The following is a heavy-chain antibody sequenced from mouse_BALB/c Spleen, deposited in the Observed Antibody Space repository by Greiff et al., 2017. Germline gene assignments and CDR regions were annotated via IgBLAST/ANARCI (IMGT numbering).Heavy chain of an antibody. CDR2: ISYSGST. J-gene: IGHJ2*01. CDR3: ARCRYGSIYFDY. V-gene: IGHV3-8*02. Sequence: EVHLVESGPSLVKPSQTLSLTCSVTGDSITSGYWNWIRKFPGNKLEYMGYISYSGSTYYNPSLKSRISITRDTSKNQYYLQLNSVTTEDTATYYSARCRYGSIYFDYWGQGTTLTVSS. D-gene: IGHD1-1*01. CDR1: GDSITSGY.